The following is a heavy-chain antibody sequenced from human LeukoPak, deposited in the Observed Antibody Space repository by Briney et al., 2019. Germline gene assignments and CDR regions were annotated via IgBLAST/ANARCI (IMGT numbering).Heavy chain of an antibody. Sequence: PSETLSLTCTVSGGSISYYYWSWIRRSAGKGLEWIGRVYTSGSTNDNPSLKSRVTMSVDTSKNQFSLRLSSVTAADTAVYYCARDVLGWGSNWYFDLWGRGTLVTVSS. D-gene: IGHD3-16*01. CDR3: ARDVLGWGSNWYFDL. V-gene: IGHV4-4*07. CDR2: VYTSGST. CDR1: GGSISYYY. J-gene: IGHJ2*01.